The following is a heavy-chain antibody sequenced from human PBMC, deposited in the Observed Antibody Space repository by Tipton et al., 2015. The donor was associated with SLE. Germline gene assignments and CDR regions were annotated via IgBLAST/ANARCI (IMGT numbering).Heavy chain of an antibody. J-gene: IGHJ4*02. Sequence: QSGPEVKKPGASVKVSCMSSGYTFTAYSVHWVRQAPGQGLEWMGRINPYSGGTDYARRFQGRVTMTRDTSISTTYIELSRLTSDDTAVYYCAREATAMGPFDYWGQGTLVTVSS. V-gene: IGHV1-2*06. CDR2: INPYSGGT. CDR3: AREATAMGPFDY. CDR1: GYTFTAYS. D-gene: IGHD5-18*01.